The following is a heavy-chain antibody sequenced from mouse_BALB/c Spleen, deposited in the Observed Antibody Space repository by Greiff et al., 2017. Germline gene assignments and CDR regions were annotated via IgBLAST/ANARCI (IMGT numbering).Heavy chain of an antibody. CDR1: GYAFTNYW. V-gene: IGHV1-63*01. J-gene: IGHJ2*01. Sequence: QVQLQQSGAELVRPGTSVKISCKASGYAFTNYWLGWVKQRPGHGLEWIGDIYPGSGNTYYNEKFKGEATLTADKSSSTAYMQLSSLTSEDSAVYFCARRVPHFDYWGQGTTLTVSS. D-gene: IGHD2-14*01. CDR3: ARRVPHFDY. CDR2: IYPGSGNT.